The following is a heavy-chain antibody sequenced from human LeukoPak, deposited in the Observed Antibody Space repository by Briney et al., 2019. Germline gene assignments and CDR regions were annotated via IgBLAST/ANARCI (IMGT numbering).Heavy chain of an antibody. V-gene: IGHV4-39*01. CDR1: GGSISTTNYY. D-gene: IGHD3-3*01. CDR2: IYSSGNT. Sequence: SETLSLTCTVSGGSISTTNYYWGWTGQPPGRNREWIGSIYSSGNTYYNPSLESRVTISVDTSKNQLSLKLTSATAADTSVYYCARHSGLRSPFDPWGQGTLVTVSS. CDR3: ARHSGLRSPFDP. J-gene: IGHJ5*02.